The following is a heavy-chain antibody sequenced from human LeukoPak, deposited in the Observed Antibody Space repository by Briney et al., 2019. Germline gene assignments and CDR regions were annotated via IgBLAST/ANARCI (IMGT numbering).Heavy chain of an antibody. CDR1: GYTFTSYG. J-gene: IGHJ4*02. Sequence: ASVKVSCKASGYTFTSYGISWVRQAPGQGLEGMGWISAYNGNTNYAQKLQGRVTMTTDTTTSTTYMELGSLSSDDTALYSCARGTVVVTDHWGKGTLVTVSS. CDR3: ARGTVVVTDH. CDR2: ISAYNGNT. V-gene: IGHV1-18*01. D-gene: IGHD2-21*02.